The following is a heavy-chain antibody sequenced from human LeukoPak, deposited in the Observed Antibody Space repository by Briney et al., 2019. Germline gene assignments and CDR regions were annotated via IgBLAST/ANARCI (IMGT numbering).Heavy chain of an antibody. CDR2: IYPGDSDT. J-gene: IGHJ4*02. D-gene: IGHD5-18*01. V-gene: IGHV5-51*01. Sequence: GESVKISCKASGYTFTNYWIGWVRQMPGKGLEWMGTIYPGDSDTRYSPSFQGQVSISADRSTNTAYLQWSSLKASDTAIYYCARLGTAIVARYFDFWGQGTLVTVSS. CDR3: ARLGTAIVARYFDF. CDR1: GYTFTNYW.